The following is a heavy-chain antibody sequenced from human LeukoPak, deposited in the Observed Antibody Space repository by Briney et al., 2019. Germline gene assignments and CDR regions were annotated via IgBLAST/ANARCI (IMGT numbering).Heavy chain of an antibody. V-gene: IGHV4-30-4*01. J-gene: IGHJ5*02. D-gene: IGHD3-22*01. CDR2: MYYSGST. CDR1: GGSISSGDYY. Sequence: PSETLSLTCTVSGGSISSGDYYWSWIRQPPGKGLEWIAFMYYSGSTYYNPSLKSRVTMSADTSKNQLSLKLSSVTAADTAVYYCARPYYYDSRIDPWGQGILVTVSS. CDR3: ARPYYYDSRIDP.